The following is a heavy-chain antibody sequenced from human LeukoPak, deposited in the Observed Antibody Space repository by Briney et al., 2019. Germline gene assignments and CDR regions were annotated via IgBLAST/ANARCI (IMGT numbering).Heavy chain of an antibody. Sequence: PGGSLRLSCAASGFTFRSYTMNWVRQAPGKGLEWVSSISSITSYIYYADSVKGRFTISRDNAKNSLYLQMNSLRAEDTAVYYCARDVSADYWGQGTLVTVFS. CDR1: GFTFRSYT. CDR3: ARDVSADY. J-gene: IGHJ4*02. CDR2: ISSITSYI. D-gene: IGHD5/OR15-5a*01. V-gene: IGHV3-21*01.